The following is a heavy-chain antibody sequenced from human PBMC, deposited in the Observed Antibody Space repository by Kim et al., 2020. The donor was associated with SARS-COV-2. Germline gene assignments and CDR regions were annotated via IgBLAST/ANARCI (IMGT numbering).Heavy chain of an antibody. CDR2: ISASGGDT. J-gene: IGHJ4*02. Sequence: GGSLRLSCAGSGFTFSSYGLTWVRQAPGKGLEWVAGISASGGDTHYAVSVQGRLTISRDNSRNALNLEMNSLRAEDTALYYCAKVTTKTAPFYDSSGQGTLVTVSS. CDR1: GFTFSSYG. CDR3: AKVTTKTAPFYDS. V-gene: IGHV3-23*01. D-gene: IGHD4-4*01.